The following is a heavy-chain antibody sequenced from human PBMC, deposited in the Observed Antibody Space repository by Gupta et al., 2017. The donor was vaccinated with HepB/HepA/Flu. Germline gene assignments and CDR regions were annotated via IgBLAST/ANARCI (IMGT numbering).Heavy chain of an antibody. Sequence: QVQLVQSGGGVVKAGRSLRLSCAASVLTFNNFAMHWVRQAPGKGLEWVAVISSDGNNRYYGDSVKGRFTISRDNSNSTLFLHMNSLTTADSALYFCAGNYSSSAVDVWGQGTTVTVSS. CDR2: ISSDGNNR. J-gene: IGHJ6*02. CDR1: VLTFNNFA. V-gene: IGHV3-30*03. CDR3: AGNYSSSAVDV. D-gene: IGHD5-24*01.